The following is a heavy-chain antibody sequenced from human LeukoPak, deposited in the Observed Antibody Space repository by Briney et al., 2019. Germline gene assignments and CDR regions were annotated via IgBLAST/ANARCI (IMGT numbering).Heavy chain of an antibody. CDR3: ARVGSRLYYYGMDV. J-gene: IGHJ6*02. V-gene: IGHV3-21*01. Sequence: GGPLRLSCAASGFTFSSYSMNWVRQAPGKGLEWVSSISSSSSYIYYADSVKGRFTISRDNAKNSLYLQMNSLRAEDTAVYYCARVGSRLYYYGMDVWGQGTTVTVSS. CDR2: ISSSSSYI. CDR1: GFTFSSYS.